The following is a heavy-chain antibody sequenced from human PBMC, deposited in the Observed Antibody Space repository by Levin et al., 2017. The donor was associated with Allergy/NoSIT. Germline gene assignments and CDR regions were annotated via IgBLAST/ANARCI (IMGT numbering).Heavy chain of an antibody. CDR2: INSDGSST. CDR1: GFTFSSYW. D-gene: IGHD5-12*01. J-gene: IGHJ5*02. V-gene: IGHV3-74*01. Sequence: PGGSLRLSCAASGFTFSSYWMHWVRQAPGKGLVWVSRINSDGSSTSYADSVKGRFTISRDNAKNTLYLQMNSLRAEDTAVYYCARADLGYSGYDAPVGFDPWGQGTLVTVSS. CDR3: ARADLGYSGYDAPVGFDP.